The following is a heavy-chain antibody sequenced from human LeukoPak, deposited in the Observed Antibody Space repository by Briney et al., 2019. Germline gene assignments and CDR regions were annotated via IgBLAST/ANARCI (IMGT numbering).Heavy chain of an antibody. Sequence: GGSLRLSCAASGFTFSTYRMNWVRQAPGKGLEWVSSISSSSSYMYYADSLKGRFIISRDNAKNSLYLQMDSLRAEDTAVYYCARFAYCGGDCYYFDYWGQGTLVTVSS. D-gene: IGHD2-21*01. CDR3: ARFAYCGGDCYYFDY. V-gene: IGHV3-21*01. CDR2: ISSSSSYM. J-gene: IGHJ4*02. CDR1: GFTFSTYR.